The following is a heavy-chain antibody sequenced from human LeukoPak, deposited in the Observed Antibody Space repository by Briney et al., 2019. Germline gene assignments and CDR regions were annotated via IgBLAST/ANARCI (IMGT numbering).Heavy chain of an antibody. V-gene: IGHV1-18*01. CDR2: ISAYNGNT. CDR1: GYTFTSYG. Sequence: ASVKVSCKASGYTFTSYGISWVRQAPGQGLEWMGWISAYNGNTNYAQKLQGRVTMTTDTSTSTAYMELRSRRSDDTAVYYCARRFITMVRGEIFDYWGQGTLVTVSS. D-gene: IGHD3-10*01. CDR3: ARRFITMVRGEIFDY. J-gene: IGHJ4*02.